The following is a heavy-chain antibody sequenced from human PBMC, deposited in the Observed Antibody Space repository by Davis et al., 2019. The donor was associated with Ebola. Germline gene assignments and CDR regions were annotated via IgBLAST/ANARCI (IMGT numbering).Heavy chain of an antibody. Sequence: ASVKVSCKASGFTFTSYDINWVRQATGQGLEWMGWMNPNSGNTGYAQKFQGRITMTRNISISTAYMELNSLRSEDTAVYYCARRVGARSGFDYWGQGTLVTVSS. V-gene: IGHV1-8*01. CDR3: ARRVGARSGFDY. D-gene: IGHD1-26*01. CDR2: MNPNSGNT. J-gene: IGHJ4*02. CDR1: GFTFTSYD.